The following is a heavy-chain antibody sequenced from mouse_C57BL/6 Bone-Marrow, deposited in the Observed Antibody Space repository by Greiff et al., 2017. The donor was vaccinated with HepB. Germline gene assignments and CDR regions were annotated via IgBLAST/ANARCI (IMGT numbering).Heavy chain of an antibody. J-gene: IGHJ2*01. CDR2: ISSGGSYT. CDR1: GFTFSSYG. V-gene: IGHV5-6*01. Sequence: EVMLVESGGDLVKPGGSLKLSCAASGFTFSSYGMSWVRQTPDKRLEWVATISSGGSYTYYPDSVKGRFTISRDNAKNTLYLQMSSLKSEDTAMYYCAREWARDYYGSSYKDYFDYWGQGTTLTVSS. D-gene: IGHD1-1*01. CDR3: AREWARDYYGSSYKDYFDY.